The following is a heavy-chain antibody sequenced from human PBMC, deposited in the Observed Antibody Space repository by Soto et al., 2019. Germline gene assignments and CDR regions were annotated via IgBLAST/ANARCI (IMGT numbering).Heavy chain of an antibody. CDR1: GFNFPSYA. V-gene: IGHV3-30*04. J-gene: IGHJ4*02. Sequence: GGSLRLSCATSGFNFPSYAMHWVRQAPGKGLEWVAVISYDGSNRYYADSVKDRFTVSRDNSKNILYLQMTSLRGDDTAVYYCSRASGFSATRGYFDFWGQGTPVTVSS. CDR2: ISYDGSNR. D-gene: IGHD3-10*01. CDR3: SRASGFSATRGYFDF.